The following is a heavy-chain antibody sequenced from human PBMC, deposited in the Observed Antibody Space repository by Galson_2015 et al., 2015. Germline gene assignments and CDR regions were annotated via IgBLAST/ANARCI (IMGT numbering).Heavy chain of an antibody. CDR2: IYSGGST. CDR1: GFTVSTNY. V-gene: IGHV3-53*01. Sequence: SLRLSCAASGFTVSTNYMTWVRQAPGKGLEWLSIIYSGGSTYYADSVKGRFAISRDNSKNTLDFQMNSLRAEDTAVYYCATVTKPLRYFDSWGQGTLVTVSS. J-gene: IGHJ4*02. D-gene: IGHD3-9*01. CDR3: ATVTKPLRYFDS.